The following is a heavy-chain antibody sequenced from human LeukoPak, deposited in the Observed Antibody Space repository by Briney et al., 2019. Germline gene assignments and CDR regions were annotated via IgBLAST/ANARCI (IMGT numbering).Heavy chain of an antibody. CDR3: ARTYCSSTSCYKAYYYYGMDV. V-gene: IGHV5-51*01. J-gene: IGHJ6*02. Sequence: GESLKISYKGSGYSFTSYWIGWVRQMPGKGLEWMGIIYPGDSDTRYSPSFQGQVTISADKSISTAYLQWSSLKASDTAMYYCARTYCSSTSCYKAYYYYGMDVWGQGTTVTVSS. D-gene: IGHD2-2*02. CDR2: IYPGDSDT. CDR1: GYSFTSYW.